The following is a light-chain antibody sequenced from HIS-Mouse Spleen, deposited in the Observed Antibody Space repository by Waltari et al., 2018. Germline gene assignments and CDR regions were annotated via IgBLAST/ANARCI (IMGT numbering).Light chain of an antibody. V-gene: IGLV3-10*01. Sequence: SYELTQPPSVSVSPGQTARITCPGDALPKKYAYWYQQKSGQAPVLVISEDSKRPSGIPERFSGSSSGTMATLTISGAQVEDEADYYCYSTDSSGNHRVFGGGTKLTVL. CDR1: ALPKKY. CDR3: YSTDSSGNHRV. CDR2: EDS. J-gene: IGLJ2*01.